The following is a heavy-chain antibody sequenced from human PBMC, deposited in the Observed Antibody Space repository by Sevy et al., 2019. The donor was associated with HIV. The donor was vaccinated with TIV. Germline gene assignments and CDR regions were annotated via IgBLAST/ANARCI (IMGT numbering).Heavy chain of an antibody. CDR3: ARWHDFWSGYYTGYYYGMDV. D-gene: IGHD3-3*01. J-gene: IGHJ6*02. Sequence: SETLSLTCTVSGGSISSGGYYWTWIRQHPWKGLEWIGYIYYSGTTYYNPSLKSRVTISVDTSKNQFSLKLSSVTAADTAVYYCARWHDFWSGYYTGYYYGMDVWGQGTTVTVSS. CDR1: GGSISSGGYY. V-gene: IGHV4-31*03. CDR2: IYYSGTT.